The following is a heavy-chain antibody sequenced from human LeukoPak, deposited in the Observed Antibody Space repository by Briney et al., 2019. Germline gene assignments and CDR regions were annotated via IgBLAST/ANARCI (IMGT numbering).Heavy chain of an antibody. J-gene: IGHJ4*02. V-gene: IGHV4-38-2*02. D-gene: IGHD2-21*01. CDR1: GYSISSGYY. CDR2: IYHSGST. Sequence: PSETLSLTCIVSGYSISSGYYWGWIRQPPGKGLEWIGSIYHSGSTYYNPSLKSRVTISVDTSKNQFSLKLSSVTAADTAVYYCARGVVIAPQTFDYWGQGTLVTVSS. CDR3: ARGVVIAPQTFDY.